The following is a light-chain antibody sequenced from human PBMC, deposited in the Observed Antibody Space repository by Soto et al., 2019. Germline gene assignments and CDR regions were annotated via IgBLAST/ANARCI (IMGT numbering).Light chain of an antibody. CDR1: QSVSSN. CDR3: QQRSNWPPT. J-gene: IGKJ5*01. V-gene: IGKV3-11*01. CDR2: DAS. Sequence: EMVMTQSPATLSVSPVERATLSCRASQSVSSNLAWYQQKPGQAPRLLIYDASNRATGIPARFSGSGSGTDFTLTISSLEPEDFAVYYCQQRSNWPPTFGQGTRLENK.